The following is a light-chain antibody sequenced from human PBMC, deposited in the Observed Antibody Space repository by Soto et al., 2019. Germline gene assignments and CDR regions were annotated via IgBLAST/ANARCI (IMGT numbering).Light chain of an antibody. Sequence: EIVLTQSPGTLSLSPGERATLSCRASQSVTSYLAWYQQKPGQAPRLLIYGASSRAAGIPDRFSGSGSGTEFTLTISRLEPDDFAMFYCQQYAKSVISFGPWTRLDI. J-gene: IGKJ5*01. CDR2: GAS. CDR1: QSVTSY. V-gene: IGKV3-20*01. CDR3: QQYAKSVIS.